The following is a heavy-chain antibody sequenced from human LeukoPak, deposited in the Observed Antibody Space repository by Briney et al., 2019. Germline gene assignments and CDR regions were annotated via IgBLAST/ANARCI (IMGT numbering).Heavy chain of an antibody. CDR3: ARGYAYGPNYYFDY. CDR2: IYYSGST. V-gene: IGHV4-59*01. CDR1: GGSISNYY. D-gene: IGHD5-18*01. J-gene: IGHJ4*02. Sequence: SSETLSLTCSFSGGSISNYYWSWVRQPPGKGLEWIGYIYYSGSTDYNPSLKSRVTISIDTSKNHFSLRLSSVTAADTASYYCARGYAYGPNYYFDYWGQGALVTVSS.